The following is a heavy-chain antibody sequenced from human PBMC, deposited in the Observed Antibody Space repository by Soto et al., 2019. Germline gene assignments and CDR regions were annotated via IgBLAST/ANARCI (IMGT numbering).Heavy chain of an antibody. CDR3: AKRKVGWYFDL. CDR1: GFTFSSYA. CDR2: ISGSGGST. Sequence: EVQLLESGGGLVQPGGSLRLSCAASGFTFSSYAMNWVRQAPGKGLEWVSVISGSGGSTYYADAVKGRFTISRDNSKNTLYLQMNSLRAEDTAVYYGAKRKVGWYFDLWGRGTLVTVSS. J-gene: IGHJ2*01. D-gene: IGHD1-26*01. V-gene: IGHV3-23*01.